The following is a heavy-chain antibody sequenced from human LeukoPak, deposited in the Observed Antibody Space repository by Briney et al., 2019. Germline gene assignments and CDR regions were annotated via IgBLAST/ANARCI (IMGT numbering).Heavy chain of an antibody. CDR1: GGSISSYY. D-gene: IGHD5-12*01. CDR3: ARVGSSGYDAFDI. J-gene: IGHJ3*02. Sequence: PSETLSLTCTISGGSISSYYWSWIRQPPGKGLEWIGYIYYGGSTNYNPSLKSRVTISVDTSKNQFSLKLSSVTAADTAVYYCARVGSSGYDAFDIWGQGTMVTVSS. V-gene: IGHV4-59*01. CDR2: IYYGGST.